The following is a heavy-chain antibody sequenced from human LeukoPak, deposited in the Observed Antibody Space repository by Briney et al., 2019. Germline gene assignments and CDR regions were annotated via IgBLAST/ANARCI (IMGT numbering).Heavy chain of an antibody. CDR2: ISSSSSTI. D-gene: IGHD3-22*01. J-gene: IGHJ4*02. CDR3: ARDRYYDSSGYYLGVGY. Sequence: GGSLRLSRVDSGFTFSTSSMSWVRQAPGKGPEWVSYISSSSSTIYYADSVKGRFTISRDNAKNSLYLQMNSLRAEDTAVYYCARDRYYDSSGYYLGVGYWGQGTLVTVSS. V-gene: IGHV3-48*01. CDR1: GFTFSTSS.